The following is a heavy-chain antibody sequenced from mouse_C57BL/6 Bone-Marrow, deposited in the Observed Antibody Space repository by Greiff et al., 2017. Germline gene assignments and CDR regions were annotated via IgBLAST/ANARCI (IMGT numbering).Heavy chain of an antibody. CDR2: IYPGDGDT. V-gene: IGHV1-82*01. J-gene: IGHJ2*01. CDR1: GYAFSSSW. Sequence: VQVVESGPELVKPGASVKISCKASGYAFSSSWMNWVKQRPGKGLEWIGRIYPGDGDTNYNGKFKGKATLTADKSSSTAYMQLSSLTSEDSAVXVCARSVYYSNYLFDYWGQGTTLTVSS. CDR3: ARSVYYSNYLFDY. D-gene: IGHD2-5*01.